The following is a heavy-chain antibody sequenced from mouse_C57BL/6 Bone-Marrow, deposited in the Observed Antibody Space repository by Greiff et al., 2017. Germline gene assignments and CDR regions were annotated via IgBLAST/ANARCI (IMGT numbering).Heavy chain of an antibody. Sequence: EVMLVESGPSLVRPSQTLSLTCTVTGFSINSDCYWIWIRQFPGNKLEYIGYTFYSGITYYNPSLESRTYITRDTSKNQFSLKLSSVTTEDTATYYCARSNSNYYAMDYWGQGTSVTVSS. CDR3: ARSNSNYYAMDY. D-gene: IGHD2-5*01. V-gene: IGHV3-3*01. J-gene: IGHJ4*01. CDR1: GFSINSDCY. CDR2: TFYSGIT.